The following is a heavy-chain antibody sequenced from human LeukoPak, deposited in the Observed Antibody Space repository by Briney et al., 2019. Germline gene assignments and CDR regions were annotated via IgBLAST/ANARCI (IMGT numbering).Heavy chain of an antibody. CDR1: GYTLTELS. Sequence: ASVKVSCKVSGYTLTELSMHWVRQAPGKGLEWMGGIIPIFGTANYAQKFQGRVTMTRDTSTSTVYMELSSLRSEDTAVYYCARGRNYYDSSGYYYEGDAFDIWGQGTMVTVSS. CDR3: ARGRNYYDSSGYYYEGDAFDI. CDR2: IIPIFGTA. J-gene: IGHJ3*02. D-gene: IGHD3-22*01. V-gene: IGHV1-24*01.